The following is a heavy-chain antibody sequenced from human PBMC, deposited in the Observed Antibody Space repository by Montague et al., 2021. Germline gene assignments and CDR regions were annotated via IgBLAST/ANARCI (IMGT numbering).Heavy chain of an antibody. CDR2: VFYSGAT. CDR3: ARQGFYESGGFFI. CDR1: GDSINGWY. J-gene: IGHJ4*02. D-gene: IGHD3-22*01. Sequence: SETLSLTCSVSGDSINGWYWSWIRQPPGKGLEWIGSVFYSGATNYNPSLKSRVTMSADTSKNQVSLKVNSVTAVDTAVYYCARQGFYESGGFFIWGLGTLVTVSS. V-gene: IGHV4-59*01.